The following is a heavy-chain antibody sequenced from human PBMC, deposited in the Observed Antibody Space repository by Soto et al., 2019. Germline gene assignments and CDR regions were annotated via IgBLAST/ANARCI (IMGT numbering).Heavy chain of an antibody. CDR1: GFAFSEYS. V-gene: IGHV3-48*02. Sequence: EVQLVESGGGLVQQGGSLRLSCAASGFAFSEYSVNWVRQAPGKGLEWISYISSSTTTMYYADSVRGRFTISRDNAENSLYLQMDSLRDEDTAVYYCARDRGLVAGRSFDYCGQGTLVTVSS. CDR2: ISSSTTTM. CDR3: ARDRGLVAGRSFDY. D-gene: IGHD6-19*01. J-gene: IGHJ4*02.